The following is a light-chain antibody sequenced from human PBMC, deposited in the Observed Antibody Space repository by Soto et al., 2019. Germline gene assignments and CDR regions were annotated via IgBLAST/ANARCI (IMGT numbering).Light chain of an antibody. CDR2: DVS. V-gene: IGLV2-14*03. CDR1: NSDIGGYNY. J-gene: IGLJ2*01. Sequence: QSALTQPASVSGSPGQSITISCTGTNSDIGGYNYVSWYQQHPGKAPKLMIYDVSNRPSGVSYRFSGSKSGNTASLTISVLQAEEEADYYCSSYTSRSTLGVFGGGTKLTVL. CDR3: SSYTSRSTLGV.